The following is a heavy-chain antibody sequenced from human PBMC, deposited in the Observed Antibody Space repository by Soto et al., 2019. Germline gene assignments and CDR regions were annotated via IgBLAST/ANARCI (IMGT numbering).Heavy chain of an antibody. V-gene: IGHV4-4*07. D-gene: IGHD5-12*01. CDR2: INSDGNT. CDR1: GGSVFGYY. CDR3: ARARRLENWFDP. Sequence: SEPLSLPCTVSGGSVFGYYCTWMRQPAGGGLEWIGRINSDGNTNYSPSLKSRVTMSVDPSRKHFSLNLTSVTAADTASYFCARARRLENWFDPWGPGIQVTVSS. J-gene: IGHJ5*02.